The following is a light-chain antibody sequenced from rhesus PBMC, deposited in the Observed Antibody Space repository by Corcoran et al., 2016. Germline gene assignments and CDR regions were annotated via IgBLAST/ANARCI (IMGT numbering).Light chain of an antibody. CDR1: QGISNW. J-gene: IGKJ2*01. V-gene: IGKV1-22*01. Sequence: DIQMTQSPSSLSASVGDRVTITCQASQGISNWLAWYQQKPGKAPKLLIYAASSLQSGVPSRFSGSGSWTEFTLTISSLQPEDFATYYCLQYSSSPYSFGQGTKVEIK. CDR2: AAS. CDR3: LQYSSSPYS.